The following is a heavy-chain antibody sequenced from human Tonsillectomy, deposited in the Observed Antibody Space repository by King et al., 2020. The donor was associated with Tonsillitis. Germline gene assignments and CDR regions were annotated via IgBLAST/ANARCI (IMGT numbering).Heavy chain of an antibody. Sequence: VQLQESGPGLVKPSQTLSLTCTVSGGSISSGDYYWRWIRQPPGKGLEWIGYIYYSGSTYHNPSLKSRITISIDTSKNQFSLKLSSVTAADTAVYYCARARGYYYDTEGAFDIWGQGTMVTVSS. CDR3: ARARGYYYDTEGAFDI. D-gene: IGHD3-22*01. J-gene: IGHJ3*02. V-gene: IGHV4-30-4*01. CDR2: IYYSGST. CDR1: GGSISSGDYY.